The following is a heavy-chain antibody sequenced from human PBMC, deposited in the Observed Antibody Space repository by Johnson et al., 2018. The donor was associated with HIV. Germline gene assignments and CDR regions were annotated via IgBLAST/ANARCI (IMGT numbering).Heavy chain of an antibody. D-gene: IGHD1-26*01. CDR1: GFTFSSYA. J-gene: IGHJ3*02. CDR3: ARCGELRAFDI. V-gene: IGHV3-30-3*01. CDR2: ISYDGSNK. Sequence: QVQLVESGGGVVQPGRSLRLSCAASGFTFSSYAMHWVRQAPGKGLEWVAVISYDGSNKYYADSVKGRFTISRDNSKNTLYLQMNSLRAEDTAVYYCARCGELRAFDIWGQGTMVTVSS.